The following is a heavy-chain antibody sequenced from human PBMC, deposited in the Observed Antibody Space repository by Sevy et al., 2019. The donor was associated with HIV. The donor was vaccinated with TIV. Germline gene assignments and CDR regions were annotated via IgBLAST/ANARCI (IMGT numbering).Heavy chain of an antibody. Sequence: ASVKVSCEASVYSFDSYDINWVRQATGQGLEWMGWMSPKTGATGFAQKFKGRVTMTRNTSISTAYMELSSLTNEDTAVYYCASGGNGDFWSYEYYYYGMDVWGQGTTVTVSS. CDR3: ASGGNGDFWSYEYYYYGMDV. D-gene: IGHD3-3*01. CDR2: MSPKTGAT. J-gene: IGHJ6*02. CDR1: VYSFDSYD. V-gene: IGHV1-8*01.